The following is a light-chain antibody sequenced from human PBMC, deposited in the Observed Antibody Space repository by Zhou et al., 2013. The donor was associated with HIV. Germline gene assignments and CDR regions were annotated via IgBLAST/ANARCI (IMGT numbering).Light chain of an antibody. CDR1: QSVGSSY. CDR3: QQYGDSALT. CDR2: GAS. J-gene: IGKJ4*01. V-gene: IGKV3-20*01. Sequence: EIVLTQSPGTLSLSPGERATLSCRASQSVGSSYLAWYQQKFGQAPRLLIYGASSRATGIPDRFSGSGSGTDFTLTISRLEPEDFAVYYCQQYGDSALTFGGGTKVEIK.